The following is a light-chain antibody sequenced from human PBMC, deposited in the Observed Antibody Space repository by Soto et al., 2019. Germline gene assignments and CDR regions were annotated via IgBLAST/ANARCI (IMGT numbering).Light chain of an antibody. CDR3: QQYRSLPHT. CDR2: GIS. Sequence: ENVLTQSPGTLSLSPGQRATLSCRASQSVTNSFFAWYQQKPGPSPRLLIYGISSRAGGIPDRFSGSGAGTHFTLTISRLEPEDFLVYYRQQYRSLPHTFGQGTKLEVK. V-gene: IGKV3-20*01. J-gene: IGKJ2*01. CDR1: QSVTNSF.